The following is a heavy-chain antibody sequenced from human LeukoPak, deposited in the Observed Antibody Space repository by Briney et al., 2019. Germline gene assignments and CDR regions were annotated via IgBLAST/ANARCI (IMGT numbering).Heavy chain of an antibody. J-gene: IGHJ6*02. V-gene: IGHV4-30-4*01. CDR2: IYYSGST. Sequence: MTSETLSLTCTVSGVSISSGDYYWSWIRQPPGKGLEWIGYIYYSGSTYYNPSLKSRVTISVDTSKNQFSLKLSSVTAADTAVYYCARDRARLRYLYYYYGMDVWGQGTTVTVSS. CDR3: ARDRARLRYLYYYYGMDV. CDR1: GVSISSGDYY. D-gene: IGHD4-17*01.